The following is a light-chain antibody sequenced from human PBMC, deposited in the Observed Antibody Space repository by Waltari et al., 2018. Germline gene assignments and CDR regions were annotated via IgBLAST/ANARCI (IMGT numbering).Light chain of an antibody. CDR3: LQYNSYPWT. V-gene: IGKV1-5*03. Sequence: DIQVTQSPFTLSASVGDRVTITCRASQSIVVWLAWYQQKTGKAPRLLIYKASYLESGVPSRFSGSASGTAFTLTISSLHADDFATYYCLQYNSYPWTFGQGTTVEIK. J-gene: IGKJ1*01. CDR2: KAS. CDR1: QSIVVW.